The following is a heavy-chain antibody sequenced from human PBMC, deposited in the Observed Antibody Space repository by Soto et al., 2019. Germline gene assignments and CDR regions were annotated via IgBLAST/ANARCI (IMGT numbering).Heavy chain of an antibody. CDR3: ARTTILGYYAMDV. CDR2: MHYSGST. V-gene: IGHV4-39*01. CDR1: GGSSSGSHYY. J-gene: IGHJ6*02. D-gene: IGHD3-3*01. Sequence: SVTLCLRCNVAGGSSSGSHYYWGWIRQPPGKGLEWIGNMHYSGSTYYNPSLKSRVTISVDTSKNQFSLKLTSVTAADTAVYFCARTTILGYYAMDVWGQGTTVTVSS.